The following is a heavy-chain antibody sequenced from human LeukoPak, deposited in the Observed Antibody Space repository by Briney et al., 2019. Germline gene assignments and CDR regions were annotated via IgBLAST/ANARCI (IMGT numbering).Heavy chain of an antibody. CDR1: GYTFTGYY. CDR3: ASLPYGDYGGVDFGFDY. Sequence: ASVKVSCKASGYTFTGYYMHWVRQAPGQGLEWMGWINPNSGGTNYAQKFQGRVTMTRDTSISTAYMELSRLRSDATAVYYCASLPYGDYGGVDFGFDYWGQGTLVTVSS. D-gene: IGHD4-17*01. J-gene: IGHJ4*02. V-gene: IGHV1-2*02. CDR2: INPNSGGT.